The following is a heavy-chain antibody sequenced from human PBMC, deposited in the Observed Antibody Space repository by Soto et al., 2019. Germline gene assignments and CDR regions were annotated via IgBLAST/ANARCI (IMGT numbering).Heavy chain of an antibody. CDR3: ARDSRFDEATFDY. D-gene: IGHD3-10*01. CDR2: ISSSSSTI. V-gene: IGHV3-48*01. J-gene: IGHJ4*02. Sequence: GGSLRLSCAASGFTFSSYSMNWVRQAPGKGLEWVSYISSSSSTIYYADSVKGRFTISRDNAKNSLYLQMNSLRAEDTAVYYCARDSRFDEATFDYWGQGTLVTVSS. CDR1: GFTFSSYS.